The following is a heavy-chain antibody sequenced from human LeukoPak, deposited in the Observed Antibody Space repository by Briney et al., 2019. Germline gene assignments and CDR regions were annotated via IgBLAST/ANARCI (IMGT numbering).Heavy chain of an antibody. Sequence: ASVKVSCKASGYTFTTSDINWVRQASGQGLEWMGYMNPNSGQTVYAQRFQGRLSMTRDTSISTAYMELSSLRSEDTAVYYCARVVPPLSIPTGGRFEDCWGQGTLVTVSS. J-gene: IGHJ4*02. CDR2: MNPNSGQT. CDR1: GYTFTTSD. V-gene: IGHV1-8*01. CDR3: ARVVPPLSIPTGGRFEDC. D-gene: IGHD2-15*01.